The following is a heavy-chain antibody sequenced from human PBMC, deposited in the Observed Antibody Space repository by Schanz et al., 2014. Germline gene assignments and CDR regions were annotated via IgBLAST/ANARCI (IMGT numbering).Heavy chain of an antibody. CDR2: ISPYNGNT. Sequence: QVQLVQSGAEVKKPGASVKVSCKASGYTFISYGISWVRQAPGQGLEWMGWISPYNGNTNYAQKLQGRVTMTADTSTSTAYMELRSLRSDDTAVYYCARDHVATTDYDCFFYYFDVWATGITVIVSS. D-gene: IGHD2-21*02. V-gene: IGHV1-18*01. CDR3: ARDHVATTDYDCFFYYFDV. CDR1: GYTFISYG. J-gene: IGHJ6*03.